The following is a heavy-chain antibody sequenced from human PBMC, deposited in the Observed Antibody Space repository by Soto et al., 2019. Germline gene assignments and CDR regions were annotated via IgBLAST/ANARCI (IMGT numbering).Heavy chain of an antibody. Sequence: SETLSLTCTVSGGSSRSGDYYWSWIRQPPGKGLEWIGYIYYTGSTYYNPSLKSRVTISVDTSKNQFSLKMSSVTAADTALYYCVRVERGTATTVVDAFDIWGPGTMVTVSS. D-gene: IGHD1-1*01. V-gene: IGHV4-30-4*01. CDR3: VRVERGTATTVVDAFDI. J-gene: IGHJ3*02. CDR2: IYYTGST. CDR1: GGSSRSGDYY.